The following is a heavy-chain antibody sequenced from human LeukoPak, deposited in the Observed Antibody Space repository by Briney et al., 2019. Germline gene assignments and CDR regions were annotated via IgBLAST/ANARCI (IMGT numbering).Heavy chain of an antibody. CDR3: AKGLRGYSYGYYY. D-gene: IGHD5-18*01. J-gene: IGHJ4*02. V-gene: IGHV3-9*01. CDR2: ISWNSGSI. CDR1: GFTFDDYA. Sequence: GGSLRLSCAASGFTFDDYAMHWVRQTPGKGLEWVSSISWNSGSIVYADSVKGRFTISRDNAKKSLYLQMKSLRAEDTALYYCAKGLRGYSYGYYYWGQGTLVTVSS.